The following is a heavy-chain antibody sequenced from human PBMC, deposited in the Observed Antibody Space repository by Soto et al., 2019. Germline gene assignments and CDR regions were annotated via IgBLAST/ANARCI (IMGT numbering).Heavy chain of an antibody. V-gene: IGHV3-9*03. CDR2: ISWNSGSI. D-gene: IGHD2-15*01. CDR3: AKDIGSGGYVDY. Sequence: EVQLVESGGGLVQPGRSLRLSCAASGFTFDDYAMHWVRQAPGKGLEWVSGISWNSGSIGYADSVKGRFTISRDNAKNSLYLQMNSLRAEDMALYYCAKDIGSGGYVDYWGQGTLVTVSS. J-gene: IGHJ4*02. CDR1: GFTFDDYA.